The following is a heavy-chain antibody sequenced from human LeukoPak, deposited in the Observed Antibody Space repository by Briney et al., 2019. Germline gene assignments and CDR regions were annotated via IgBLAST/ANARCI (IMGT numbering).Heavy chain of an antibody. V-gene: IGHV3-30*18. Sequence: TGKSLRLSCAASALTFSIYGMHWVRQTPGKGLEWVALTSFDGSIEYYADSVKGRFTISRDNSKNTLFLQMNSLRPEDTAVYYCAKDSDIAGGGSDDALEVWGQGTMVAVAS. CDR1: ALTFSIYG. D-gene: IGHD6-19*01. CDR3: AKDSDIAGGGSDDALEV. J-gene: IGHJ3*01. CDR2: TSFDGSIE.